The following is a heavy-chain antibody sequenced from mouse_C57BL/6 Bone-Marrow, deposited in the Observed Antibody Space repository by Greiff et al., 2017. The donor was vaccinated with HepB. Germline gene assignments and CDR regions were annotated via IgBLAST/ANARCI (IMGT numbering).Heavy chain of an antibody. CDR1: GYTFTSYW. CDR2: IYPGSGST. CDR3: ASVGLLHSIPY. D-gene: IGHD1-1*01. Sequence: VKLQQPGAELVKPGASVKVSCKASGYTFTSYWITGVKRRPGQGLEWIGDIYPGSGSTNYNEKFKSKATLTVDTSSSTAYMQLSSLTSEDSAVYYCASVGLLHSIPYRRPGNSV. J-gene: IGHJ4*01. V-gene: IGHV1-55*01.